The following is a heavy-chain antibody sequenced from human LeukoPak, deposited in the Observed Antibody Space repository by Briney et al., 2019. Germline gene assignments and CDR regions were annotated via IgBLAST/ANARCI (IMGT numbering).Heavy chain of an antibody. Sequence: ASVKVSCKASGYTFTSYGISWVRQAPGQGLEWMGWISAYNGNTNYAQKLQGRVIMTTDTSTSTAYMELRSLRSDDTAVYYCARGYTIFGVVITLDYWGQGTLVTVSS. V-gene: IGHV1-18*01. CDR2: ISAYNGNT. CDR1: GYTFTSYG. J-gene: IGHJ4*02. CDR3: ARGYTIFGVVITLDY. D-gene: IGHD3-3*01.